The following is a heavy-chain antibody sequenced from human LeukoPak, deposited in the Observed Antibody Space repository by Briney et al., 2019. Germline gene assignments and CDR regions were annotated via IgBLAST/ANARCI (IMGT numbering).Heavy chain of an antibody. J-gene: IGHJ2*01. CDR3: ARSPFVGGVGATSWYFDL. CDR1: GASITSYY. CDR2: IYSSANI. Sequence: SETLSLTCTVSGASITSYYWTWIRQPPGKELEWIGNIYSSANINFNPSLKSRVTISLDASKSHFSLKLNSVSAADTAIYYCARSPFVGGVGATSWYFDLWGRGALVTVSS. D-gene: IGHD1-26*01. V-gene: IGHV4-4*09.